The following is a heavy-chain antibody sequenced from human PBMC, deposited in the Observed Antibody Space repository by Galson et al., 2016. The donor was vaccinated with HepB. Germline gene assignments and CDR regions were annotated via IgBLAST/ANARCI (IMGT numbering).Heavy chain of an antibody. CDR1: GYTFTNYG. D-gene: IGHD6-13*01. CDR3: ARDLSPVHSSPGY. J-gene: IGHJ4*02. CDR2: ISVYNGDT. Sequence: QSGAEVKKPGASVKVSCKASGYTFTNYGISWVRQAPGQGLEWLGWISVYNGDTNYAQNLQGRVTMTTDTSTSTASTELRSLRSDDTAVYYCARDLSPVHSSPGYWGQGTLVTVSS. V-gene: IGHV1-18*01.